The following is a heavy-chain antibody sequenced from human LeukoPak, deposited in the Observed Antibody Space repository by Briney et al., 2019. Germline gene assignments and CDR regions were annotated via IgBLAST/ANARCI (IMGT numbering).Heavy chain of an antibody. Sequence: ASVKVSCKASGYTFTGYYMHWVRQAPGQGLGWMGWINPNSGGTNYAQKFQGRVTMTRDTSISTAYMELSRLRSDDTAVYYCARMGIAVAGSPGGAFDIWGQGTMVTVSS. V-gene: IGHV1-2*02. CDR2: INPNSGGT. J-gene: IGHJ3*02. D-gene: IGHD6-19*01. CDR1: GYTFTGYY. CDR3: ARMGIAVAGSPGGAFDI.